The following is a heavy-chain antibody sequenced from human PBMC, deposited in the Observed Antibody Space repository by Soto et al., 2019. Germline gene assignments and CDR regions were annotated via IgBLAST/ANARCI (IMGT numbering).Heavy chain of an antibody. J-gene: IGHJ5*02. D-gene: IGHD1-26*01. CDR2: IYFTGSA. CDR1: GDSITSGGYY. Sequence: QVQLRESGPGLVKPSQALSLVCSVSGDSITSGGYYWTWLRQRPGKGLEWFGYIYFTGSAYYNPSLKSRMTMSVDTSKNQFSLRLSSVTAADTAFYYCARERVLRSGWFDPWGQGTLVTVSS. V-gene: IGHV4-31*03. CDR3: ARERVLRSGWFDP.